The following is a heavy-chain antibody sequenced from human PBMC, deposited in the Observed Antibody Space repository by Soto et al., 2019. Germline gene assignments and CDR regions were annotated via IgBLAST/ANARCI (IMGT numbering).Heavy chain of an antibody. CDR3: AKDGGYAYYDSSGYYFGY. V-gene: IGHV3-23*01. CDR1: GLTLSSYA. Sequence: GGSLRLSCAASGLTLSSYAMNWVRQAPGKGLEWVSTISGSGASTYYADSVKGRFTISRDNSKNTLYLQMNSLRAEDTAVYYCAKDGGYAYYDSSGYYFGYWGQGTLVTVSS. J-gene: IGHJ4*02. D-gene: IGHD3-22*01. CDR2: ISGSGAST.